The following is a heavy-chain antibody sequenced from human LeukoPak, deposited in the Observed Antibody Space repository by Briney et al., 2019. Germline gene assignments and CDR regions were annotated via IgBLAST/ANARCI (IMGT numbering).Heavy chain of an antibody. CDR1: GYCFTSYC. V-gene: IGHV5-51*01. CDR2: IYPGDSDT. CDR3: ARQGPQGVGY. Sequence: GESLKISCKASGYCFTSYCIGCGRQMPGKGLEGMGIIYPGDSDTRYSPSFQRHVTISADNSISTAYLQWSSLKASDTAMYYCARQGPQGVGYWGQGTLVTVSS. J-gene: IGHJ4*02. D-gene: IGHD3-16*01.